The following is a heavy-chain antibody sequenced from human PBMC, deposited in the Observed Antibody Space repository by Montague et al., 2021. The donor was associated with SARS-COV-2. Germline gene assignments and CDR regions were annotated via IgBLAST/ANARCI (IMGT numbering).Heavy chain of an antibody. V-gene: IGHV4-34*01. J-gene: IGHJ3*01. CDR2: VNQSGTT. Sequence: SETLSLTCAISGGSFSNYYWSWIRQPPGKGLEWTGEVNQSGTTTYNPSVKSGVTISEDTSKNQFYLRLNSVTAADTAVYYCARGRRPVVVPVAGPSGRAFDVWGQGTMVTVSS. CDR1: GGSFSNYY. CDR3: ARGRRPVVVPVAGPSGRAFDV. D-gene: IGHD2-2*01.